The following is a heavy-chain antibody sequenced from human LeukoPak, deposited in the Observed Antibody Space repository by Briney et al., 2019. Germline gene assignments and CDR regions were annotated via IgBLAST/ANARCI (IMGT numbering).Heavy chain of an antibody. V-gene: IGHV4-34*01. CDR1: GGSFSGYY. J-gene: IGHJ6*03. CDR2: INHSGST. D-gene: IGHD2-2*01. CDR3: ARGFEVPAAISYYYMDV. Sequence: SETLSLTCAVYGGSFSGYYRSRIRQPPGKGLEWIGEINHSGSTNYNPSLKSRVTISVDTSKNQFSLKLSSVTAADTAVYYCARGFEVPAAISYYYMDVWGKGTTVTVSS.